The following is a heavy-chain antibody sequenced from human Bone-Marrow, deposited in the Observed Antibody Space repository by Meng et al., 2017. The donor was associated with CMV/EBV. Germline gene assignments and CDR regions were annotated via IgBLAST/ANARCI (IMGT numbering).Heavy chain of an antibody. D-gene: IGHD2-2*02. CDR1: GGSVSSGSYY. V-gene: IGHV4-61*01. CDR2: IYYSGST. J-gene: IGHJ4*02. CDR3: ARVEVPAAIRY. Sequence: GSLRLSCTVSGGSVSSGSYYWSWIRQPPGKGLEWIGYIYYSGSTNYNPSLKSRVTISVDTSKNQFSLKLSSVTAADTAVYYCARVEVPAAIRYWGQGTLVTVS.